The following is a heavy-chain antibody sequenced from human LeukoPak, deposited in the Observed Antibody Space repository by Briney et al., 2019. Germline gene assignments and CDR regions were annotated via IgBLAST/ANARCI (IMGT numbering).Heavy chain of an antibody. CDR2: ISAYNGNT. Sequence: ASVKFSCKASGYTFTSYGISWVRQAPGQGLEWMGWISAYNGNTNYAQKLQGRVTMTTDTSTSTAYMELRSLRSDDTAVYYCAVDCSSTSCSLTNSNYWGQGTLVTVSS. V-gene: IGHV1-18*01. J-gene: IGHJ4*02. D-gene: IGHD2-2*01. CDR3: AVDCSSTSCSLTNSNY. CDR1: GYTFTSYG.